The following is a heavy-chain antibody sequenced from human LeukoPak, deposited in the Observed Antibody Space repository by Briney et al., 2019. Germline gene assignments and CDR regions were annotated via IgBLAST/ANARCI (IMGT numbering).Heavy chain of an antibody. CDR2: IKQDGSEK. CDR3: ARDLGYCSGGSCSIFDY. V-gene: IGHV3-7*01. D-gene: IGHD2-15*01. J-gene: IGHJ4*02. Sequence: PGGSLRLSCAASGFTFSSYWMSWVRQAPGKGLEWVANIKQDGSEKYYVDSVKGRFTISRDNAKNSLYPQMNSLRAEDTAVNYCARDLGYCSGGSCSIFDYWGQGTLVTVSS. CDR1: GFTFSSYW.